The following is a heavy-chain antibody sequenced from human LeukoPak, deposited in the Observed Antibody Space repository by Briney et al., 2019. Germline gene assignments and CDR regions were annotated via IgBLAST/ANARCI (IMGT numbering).Heavy chain of an antibody. D-gene: IGHD3-22*01. CDR2: IYPGDSET. CDR3: ASARAMYDSSGYYAYYFDY. J-gene: IGHJ4*02. CDR1: GYSFTSYW. V-gene: IGHV5-51*01. Sequence: GESLKISCRGSGYSFTSYWIGWVRQTPGKGLEWMGTIYPGDSETRYSPSFQGQVTISADKLISTAYLQWSSLKASDTAMYYCASARAMYDSSGYYAYYFDYWGQGTLVTVSS.